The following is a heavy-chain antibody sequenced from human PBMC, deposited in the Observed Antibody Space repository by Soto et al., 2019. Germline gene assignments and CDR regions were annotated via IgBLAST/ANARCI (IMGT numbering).Heavy chain of an antibody. Sequence: GGSLRLSCEASGFSFSSYAMIWVRQAPGKGLEWVSVISGSGGSSYFADSVKGRFTISRDNSKNMLYLEMSSLRAEDTAIYFCTKGSIEYSASIDYWGQGTLVTVSS. J-gene: IGHJ4*02. V-gene: IGHV3-23*01. D-gene: IGHD4-4*01. CDR1: GFSFSSYA. CDR3: TKGSIEYSASIDY. CDR2: ISGSGGSS.